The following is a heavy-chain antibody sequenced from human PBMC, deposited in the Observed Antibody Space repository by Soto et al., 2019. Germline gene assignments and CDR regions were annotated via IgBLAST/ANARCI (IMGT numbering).Heavy chain of an antibody. CDR3: ARGETARFYGGQPAPGEFDD. CDR2: IYYSGST. J-gene: IGHJ4*02. V-gene: IGHV4-31*03. D-gene: IGHD4-17*01. Sequence: SETLSLTCTVSGGSISSGGYYWSWIRQHPGKGLEWIGYIYYSGSTYYNPSLKSRVTISVDTSKNQFSLKLSSVTAADTAVYYCARGETARFYGGQPAPGEFDDWGQGTLVTVSS. CDR1: GGSISSGGYY.